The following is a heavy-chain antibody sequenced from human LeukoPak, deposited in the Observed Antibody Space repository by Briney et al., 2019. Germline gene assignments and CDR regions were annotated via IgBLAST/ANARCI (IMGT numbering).Heavy chain of an antibody. CDR1: GFTFSSYS. CDR2: ISSSSSYI. J-gene: IGHJ4*02. CDR3: ARVTNYDILTGYLDY. V-gene: IGHV3-21*01. D-gene: IGHD3-9*01. Sequence: PGGSLRLSCAASGFTFSSYSMNWVRQAPGKGLEWVSSISSSSSYIYYTDSVKGRFTISRDNAKNSLYLQMNSLRAEDTAVYYCARVTNYDILTGYLDYWAREPWSPSPQ.